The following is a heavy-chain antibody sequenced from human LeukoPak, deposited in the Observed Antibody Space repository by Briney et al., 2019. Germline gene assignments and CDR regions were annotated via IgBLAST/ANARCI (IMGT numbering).Heavy chain of an antibody. CDR2: IYYSGST. J-gene: IGHJ4*02. D-gene: IGHD2-8*01. V-gene: IGHV4-59*08. CDR3: ARIMVYAPGGYFDY. Sequence: SETLSLTCTVSGGSISSYYWSWIRQPPGKGLEWIGYIYYSGSTDYNPSLKSRVTISVDTSKNQFSLKLSSVTAADTAVYYCARIMVYAPGGYFDYWGQGTLVTVSS. CDR1: GGSISSYY.